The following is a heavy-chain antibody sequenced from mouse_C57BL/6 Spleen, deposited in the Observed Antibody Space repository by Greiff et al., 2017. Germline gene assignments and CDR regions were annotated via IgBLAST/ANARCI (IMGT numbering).Heavy chain of an antibody. V-gene: IGHV1-50*01. D-gene: IGHD1-1*01. CDR2: IDPSDSYT. J-gene: IGHJ2*01. Sequence: VQLQQPGAELVKPGASVKLSCKASGYTFTSYWMQWVKQRPGQGLEWIGEIDPSDSYTNYNQKFKGKATLTVDTSSSTAYMQLSSLTSEDSAVYYCARKTTVVAKGFGSWGQGTTLTVSS. CDR3: ARKTTVVAKGFGS. CDR1: GYTFTSYW.